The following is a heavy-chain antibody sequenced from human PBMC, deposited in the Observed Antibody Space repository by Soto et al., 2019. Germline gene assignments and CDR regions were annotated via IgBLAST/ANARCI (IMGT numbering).Heavy chain of an antibody. CDR2: IIPIFGTA. CDR3: ARDHRHSYYYGMDV. J-gene: IGHJ6*02. V-gene: IGHV1-69*01. Sequence: VRQTPGQGLEWMGGIIPIFGTANYAQKFQGRVTITADESTSTAYMELSSLRSEDTAVYYCARDHRHSYYYGMDVWGQGTTVTVSS.